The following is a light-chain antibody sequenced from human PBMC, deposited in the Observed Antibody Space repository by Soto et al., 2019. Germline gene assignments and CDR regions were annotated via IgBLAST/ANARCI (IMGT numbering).Light chain of an antibody. CDR3: QQYNSYSPYT. CDR1: QSIRSW. J-gene: IGKJ2*01. Sequence: DIQMTQSPSTLSASVGDRVTMTCRASQSIRSWLAWYQQKPGKAPKLLIYDASSLESGVPSRFSGSGSGTEFTLTISSLQPDDFATYYCQQYNSYSPYTFGQGTKVDIK. CDR2: DAS. V-gene: IGKV1-5*01.